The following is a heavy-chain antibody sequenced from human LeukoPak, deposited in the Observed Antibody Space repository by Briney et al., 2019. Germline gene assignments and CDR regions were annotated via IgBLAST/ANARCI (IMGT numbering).Heavy chain of an antibody. CDR3: ARGPSLHLDTAMSRHKYFDY. CDR2: IYYSGST. V-gene: IGHV4-59*12. CDR1: GGSISSYY. D-gene: IGHD5-18*01. J-gene: IGHJ4*02. Sequence: SETLSLTCTVSGGSISSYYWSWIRQPPGKGLEWIGYIYYSGSTNYNPSLKSRVTISVDTSKNQFSLKLSSVTAADTAVYYCARGPSLHLDTAMSRHKYFDYWGQGTLVTVSS.